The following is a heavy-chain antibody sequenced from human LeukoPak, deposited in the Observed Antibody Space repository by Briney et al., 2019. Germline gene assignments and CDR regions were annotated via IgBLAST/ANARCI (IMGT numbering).Heavy chain of an antibody. Sequence: PGGSLRLSCAASESTFSKFWMYWVRQAPGKGLVWVSGINRDGSTTTYADSVKGRFTVSRDNAKNTLYLQMNSLRAEDTALYYCAKDLTRYSYGSSVHAFDIWGQGTMVTVSS. V-gene: IGHV3-74*03. CDR1: ESTFSKFW. D-gene: IGHD5-18*01. CDR3: AKDLTRYSYGSSVHAFDI. J-gene: IGHJ3*02. CDR2: INRDGSTT.